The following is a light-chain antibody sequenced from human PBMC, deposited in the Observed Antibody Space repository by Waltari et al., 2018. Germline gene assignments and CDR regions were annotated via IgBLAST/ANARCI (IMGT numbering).Light chain of an antibody. CDR3: ATWDGSLTAWV. CDR2: RNN. J-gene: IGLJ3*02. V-gene: IGLV1-47*01. Sequence: QSVLTQPPSASGTPGQRVTISCSGSPSHIGRNYVSWYQQFPGTAPKLLVYRNNERPTGVPDRISGSKSGTSASLAISGLRSEDEADYYCATWDGSLTAWVFGGGTKVTVL. CDR1: PSHIGRNY.